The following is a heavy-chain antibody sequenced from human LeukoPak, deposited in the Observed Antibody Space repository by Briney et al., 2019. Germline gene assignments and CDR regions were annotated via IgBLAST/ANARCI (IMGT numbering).Heavy chain of an antibody. J-gene: IGHJ4*02. V-gene: IGHV3-30*03. Sequence: GGSLRLSCAASGFTFSNYWMSWVRQAPGKGLEWVAVISYDGSNKYYSDPVKGRFTISRDNSKNTLYLQMNSLRAEDTAVYYCARDSGFSGTQRGEYWGQGALVAVSS. D-gene: IGHD3/OR15-3a*01. CDR1: GFTFSNYW. CDR2: ISYDGSNK. CDR3: ARDSGFSGTQRGEY.